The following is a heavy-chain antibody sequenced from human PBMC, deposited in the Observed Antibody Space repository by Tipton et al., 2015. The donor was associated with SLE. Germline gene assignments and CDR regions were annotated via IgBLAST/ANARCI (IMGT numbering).Heavy chain of an antibody. CDR2: IYYTGTTT. D-gene: IGHD6-19*01. CDR3: ARGVAERLGLDF. J-gene: IGHJ4*02. V-gene: IGHV4-39*07. Sequence: TLSLTCTVSGGSVSSSSKYWAWIRQPPGKGLEWIGSIYYTGTTTHYNSFLKSRVAMSVDPSKMQFSLNLNSVTAADTALYFCARGVAERLGLDFWGQGSLVTVSS. CDR1: GGSVSSSSKY.